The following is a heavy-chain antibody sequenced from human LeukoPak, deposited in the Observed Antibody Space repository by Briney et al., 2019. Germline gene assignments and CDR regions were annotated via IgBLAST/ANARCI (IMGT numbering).Heavy chain of an antibody. CDR3: ARVVIVAYCGGDCSGNDAFDI. CDR2: IHHGGST. J-gene: IGHJ3*02. D-gene: IGHD2-21*02. V-gene: IGHV4-4*01. CDR1: GFTVSSNY. Sequence: GSLRLSCAASGFTVSSNYMSWVRQPPGKGLEWIGEIHHGGSTNYKPSLKSRFIISVDKSKNQVSLKLSSVTAADTAVYCCARVVIVAYCGGDCSGNDAFDIWGQGTMVTVSS.